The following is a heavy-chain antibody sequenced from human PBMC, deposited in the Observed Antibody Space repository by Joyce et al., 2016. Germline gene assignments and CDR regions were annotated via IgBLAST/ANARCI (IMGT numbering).Heavy chain of an antibody. Sequence: EVQLVESGGGLFQPGGSLGLSCAASGFIVSNHFTGWVRQAPGKGLEGVSIFYSGETIYYTDPVNGRFTISRDNSRNTLSLQMDNVRVEDTAVYYCVGGSSYGNLYHWGQGTLVTVSS. CDR2: FYSGETI. V-gene: IGHV3-53*01. J-gene: IGHJ5*02. CDR3: VGGSSYGNLYH. D-gene: IGHD5-18*01. CDR1: GFIVSNHF.